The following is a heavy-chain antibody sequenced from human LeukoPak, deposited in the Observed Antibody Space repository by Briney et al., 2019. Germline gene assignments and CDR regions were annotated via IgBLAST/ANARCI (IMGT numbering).Heavy chain of an antibody. CDR1: GFTFSSYA. V-gene: IGHV3-23*01. CDR2: ISGSGGST. D-gene: IGHD6-13*01. Sequence: GGSLRLSCAASGFTFSSYAMSWVRQAPGKGLEWVSAISGSGGSTYYADSVKGRFTISRDNSKNTLYLQMNSLRAEDTAVCYCAKGTQQLVSNWFDPWGQGTLVTVSS. CDR3: AKGTQQLVSNWFDP. J-gene: IGHJ5*02.